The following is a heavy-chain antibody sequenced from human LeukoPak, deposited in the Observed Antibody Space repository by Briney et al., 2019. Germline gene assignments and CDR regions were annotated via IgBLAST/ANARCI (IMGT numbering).Heavy chain of an antibody. CDR2: IYYSGST. V-gene: IGHV4-59*08. J-gene: IGHJ5*02. CDR3: ARTWYYYDSSGYRNWFDP. CDR1: GGSISSYY. D-gene: IGHD3-22*01. Sequence: SETLSLTCTVSGGSISSYYWSWIRQPPGKGLEWIGYIYYSGSTNYNPSLKSRVTISVDTSKNQFSLKLSSVTAADTAVYYCARTWYYYDSSGYRNWFDPWGQGTLVTVSS.